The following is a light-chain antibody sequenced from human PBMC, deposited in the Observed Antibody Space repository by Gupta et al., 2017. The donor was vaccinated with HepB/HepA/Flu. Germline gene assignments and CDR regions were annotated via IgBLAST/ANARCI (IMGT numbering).Light chain of an antibody. CDR1: SSNIGNNY. V-gene: IGLV1-51*02. CDR3: ATGGSSPTTVL. J-gene: IGLJ2*01. CDR2: ENN. Sequence: QSVLTQPPSVSAAPGQKVTISCSGGSSNIGNNYVSWYQQLPGTAPELLIYENNKRPSGIPDRFSGSKSGTSATLGITGLQTGDEADYYCATGGSSPTTVLFGGGTKLTVL.